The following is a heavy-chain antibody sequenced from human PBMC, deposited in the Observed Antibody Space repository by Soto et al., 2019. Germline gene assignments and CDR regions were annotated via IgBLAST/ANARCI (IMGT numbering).Heavy chain of an antibody. D-gene: IGHD2-21*01. J-gene: IGHJ4*02. Sequence: EVQLVESGGGLVKPGGSLRLSCAASGFTFTNAWMSWVRQAPGKGLEWVGRIKSKTDDVTTDYAAPVKGRFTISRDDYENTLYLQMDSLKTEDTAVYYSTSGLRLEIHYSYWGQGTLVTVSS. CDR3: TSGLRLEIHYSY. V-gene: IGHV3-15*01. CDR2: IKSKTDDVTT. CDR1: GFTFTNAW.